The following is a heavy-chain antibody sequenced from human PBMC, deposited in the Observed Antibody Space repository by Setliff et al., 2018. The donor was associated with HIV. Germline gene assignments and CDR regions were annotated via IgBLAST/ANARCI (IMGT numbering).Heavy chain of an antibody. D-gene: IGHD2-8*02. CDR3: ARGSTCIGGGCLTYYYYYYGLDV. CDR2: IADSGAT. CDR1: GVSFSGYS. Sequence: PSETLSLTCAVYGVSFSGYSWSWIRQPPGKGLEWIGEIADSGATDYNPSLKSRVIISLDTSKKQFSLKLNSVTAADTAVYYCARGSTCIGGGCLTYYYYYYGLDVWGQGTTVTVSS. V-gene: IGHV4-34*01. J-gene: IGHJ6*02.